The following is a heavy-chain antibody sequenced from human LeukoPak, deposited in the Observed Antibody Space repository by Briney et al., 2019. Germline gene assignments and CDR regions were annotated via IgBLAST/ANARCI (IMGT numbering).Heavy chain of an antibody. CDR1: GFTFSSYA. J-gene: IGHJ4*02. Sequence: PGGSLRLSCAASGFTFSSYAMSWVRQPPGKGLEWVSAISGSGGSTYYADSVKGRFTISRDDSKNTLYLQMNSLRAEDTAVYYCGKDRWVRYGWGSYMVYCGQGTLVVVSS. CDR3: GKDRWVRYGWGSYMVY. D-gene: IGHD3-10*01. V-gene: IGHV3-23*01. CDR2: ISGSGGST.